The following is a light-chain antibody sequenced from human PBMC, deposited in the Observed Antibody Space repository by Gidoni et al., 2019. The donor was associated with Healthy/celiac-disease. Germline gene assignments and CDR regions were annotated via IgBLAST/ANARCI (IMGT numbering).Light chain of an antibody. CDR2: DVS. Sequence: QSALTQPASVSGSPGQSITISCTGTSSDVGGYNYVSWYQHHPGKAPKLMLYDVSNRPSGVSNRFSGSKSGNTASLTISGLQAEDEADYYCSSYTSSSTLYVFGTGTKVTVL. CDR3: SSYTSSSTLYV. CDR1: SSDVGGYNY. V-gene: IGLV2-14*03. J-gene: IGLJ1*01.